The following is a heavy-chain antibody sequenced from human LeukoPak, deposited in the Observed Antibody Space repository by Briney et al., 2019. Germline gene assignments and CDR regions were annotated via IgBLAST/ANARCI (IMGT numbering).Heavy chain of an antibody. CDR3: ARGFDWLSLDYYYYYGMDV. Sequence: ASVKVSCKASGYTFTSYGISWVRQAPGQGLEWMGWISAYNGNTNYAQKLQGRVTMTTDTSTSTAYMEPRSLRSDDTAVYYCARGFDWLSLDYYYYYGMDVWGQGTTVTVSS. CDR2: ISAYNGNT. J-gene: IGHJ6*02. CDR1: GYTFTSYG. V-gene: IGHV1-18*01. D-gene: IGHD3-9*01.